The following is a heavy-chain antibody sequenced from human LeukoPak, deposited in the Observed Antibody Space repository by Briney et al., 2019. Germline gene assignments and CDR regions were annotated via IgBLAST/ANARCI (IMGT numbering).Heavy chain of an antibody. D-gene: IGHD5-24*01. CDR2: INQDGSEK. Sequence: GGSLRLSCAASGFTFSSYWMSWVRQAPGKGLEWVANINQDGSEKYYVDSVRGRFTISRDNAKNALYLQMDSLRAEDTAVYYCAKYPLVWLPAPVFDYWGQGTLVTVSS. CDR3: AKYPLVWLPAPVFDY. CDR1: GFTFSSYW. V-gene: IGHV3-7*01. J-gene: IGHJ4*02.